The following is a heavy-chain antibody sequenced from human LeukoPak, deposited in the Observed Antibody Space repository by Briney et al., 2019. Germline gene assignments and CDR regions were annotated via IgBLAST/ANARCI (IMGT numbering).Heavy chain of an antibody. CDR2: MNPNSGNA. Sequence: APSVRVSRTPSGYTFTTYDIYWVRQAAGPGLEAMGWMNPNSGNAGYAQKFQGRVIISRNTSITTASVELTSLRSEDTAVYYCARGRGGGWYPYYFDYWGQGTLVTVPP. J-gene: IGHJ4*02. CDR3: ARGRGGGWYPYYFDY. V-gene: IGHV1-8*03. D-gene: IGHD6-19*01. CDR1: GYTFTTYD.